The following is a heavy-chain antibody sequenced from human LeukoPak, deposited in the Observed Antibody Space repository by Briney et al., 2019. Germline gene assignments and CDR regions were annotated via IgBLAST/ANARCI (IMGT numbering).Heavy chain of an antibody. V-gene: IGHV4-59*01. CDR3: TRDTGTTGEVKFDP. CDR1: GGSMSSYY. D-gene: IGHD4-17*01. J-gene: IGHJ5*02. CDR2: IYHSGST. Sequence: SSETLSLTCSVSGGSMSSYYWSWIRQSPGKGLEWIGYIYHSGSTDYNSSLKSRVTISEDTSKKQFSLKVSSVTAADTAVYYCTRDTGTTGEVKFDPWGQGTLVTVSS.